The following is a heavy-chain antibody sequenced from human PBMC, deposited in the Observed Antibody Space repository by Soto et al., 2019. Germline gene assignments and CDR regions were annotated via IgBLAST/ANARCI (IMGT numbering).Heavy chain of an antibody. CDR2: IHYSGTT. CDR1: GGSMRNYF. J-gene: IGHJ4*02. V-gene: IGHV4-59*01. Sequence: SETLSLTCTVSGGSMRNYFWTWIRQPPGKGLEWIGYIHYSGTTSFFPSYNPSLRSRVTISEDTSKNQFSLKLLSVTTADTAVYYCAKDAIPWAWELLGTTFDYWGQGTLVTVSS. CDR3: AKDAIPWAWELLGTTFDY. D-gene: IGHD1-26*01.